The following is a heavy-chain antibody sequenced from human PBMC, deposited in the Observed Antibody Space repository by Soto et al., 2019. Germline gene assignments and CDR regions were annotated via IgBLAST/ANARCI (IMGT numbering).Heavy chain of an antibody. D-gene: IGHD4-17*01. V-gene: IGHV3-21*01. CDR2: ISSSSSYI. CDR1: GFTFSSYS. Sequence: EVQLVESGGGLVKPGGSLRLSCAASGFTFSSYSMNWVRQAPGKGLEWVSSISSSSSYIYYADSVKGRFTISRDNAKNSMYLQTNSLRAEDTAVYYCASGSHGVNNWFGPWGQGTLVTVSS. J-gene: IGHJ5*02. CDR3: ASGSHGVNNWFGP.